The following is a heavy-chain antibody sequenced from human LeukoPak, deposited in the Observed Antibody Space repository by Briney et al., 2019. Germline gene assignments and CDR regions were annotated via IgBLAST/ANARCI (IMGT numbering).Heavy chain of an antibody. V-gene: IGHV1-46*01. D-gene: IGHD2-2*01. CDR2: INPSGGST. CDR3: ARDVLYCSSTSCHYEYFQH. J-gene: IGHJ1*01. Sequence: ASVKVSCKASGYTFTSYYMHWVRQAPGQGLEWMGIINPSGGSTSYAQKFQGRVTMTRDTSTSTVYMELSSLRSEDTAVYYCARDVLYCSSTSCHYEYFQHWGQGTLVTVSS. CDR1: GYTFTSYY.